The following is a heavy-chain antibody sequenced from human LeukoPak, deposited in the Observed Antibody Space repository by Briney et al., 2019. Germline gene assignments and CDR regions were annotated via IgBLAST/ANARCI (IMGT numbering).Heavy chain of an antibody. CDR3: ARVSPGGWYPYCFDY. CDR1: GFTFSNYG. Sequence: PGGSLRLSCAASGFTFSNYGMHWVRQAPGKGLEWVAVIWYDGSNKYYADSVKGRFTISRDNSKNTLYLQMNTLRAEDTAVYYCARVSPGGWYPYCFDYWGQGTLVTVSA. D-gene: IGHD6-19*01. V-gene: IGHV3-33*01. J-gene: IGHJ4*02. CDR2: IWYDGSNK.